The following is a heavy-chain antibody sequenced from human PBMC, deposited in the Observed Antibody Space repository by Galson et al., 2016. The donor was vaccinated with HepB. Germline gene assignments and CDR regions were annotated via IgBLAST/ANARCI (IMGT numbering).Heavy chain of an antibody. Sequence: SETLSLTCGVTGGSISTINWWSWVRQPPGKGLEWIGEIYHDGNTNYNPSLKSRVTISVDTSKNQFSLKMSSVTAADTAVYYCARRFRYTYGPPYGMDVWGQGTTVTVSS. CDR3: ARRFRYTYGPPYGMDV. D-gene: IGHD5-18*01. CDR1: GGSISTINW. CDR2: IYHDGNT. J-gene: IGHJ6*02. V-gene: IGHV4-4*02.